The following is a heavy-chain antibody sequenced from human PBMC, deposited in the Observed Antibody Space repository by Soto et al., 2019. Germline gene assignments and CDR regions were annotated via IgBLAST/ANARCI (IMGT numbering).Heavy chain of an antibody. CDR1: GYTFTSYG. CDR3: ARDHSSGWYKNYYYGMDV. D-gene: IGHD6-19*01. V-gene: IGHV1-18*01. J-gene: IGHJ6*02. Sequence: QVQLVQSGVEVKKPGASVKVSCKASGYTFTSYGISWVRQAPGQGLEWMGWISAYNGNTNYAQKLQGRVTMTTDTSTSTAYMELRSLRSDDTAVYYCARDHSSGWYKNYYYGMDVWGQGTTVTVSS. CDR2: ISAYNGNT.